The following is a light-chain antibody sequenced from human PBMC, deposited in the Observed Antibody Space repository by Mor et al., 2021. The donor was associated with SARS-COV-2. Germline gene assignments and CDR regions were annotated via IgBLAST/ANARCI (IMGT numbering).Light chain of an antibody. V-gene: IGKV3D-15*01. Sequence: LSCRASQSVGSNFAWFQQKPGQAPRLLMNDPSTRANGIPARFSGSGSGTEFTLTISSLQSEDFAVYYCLQYNSWPRTFGQGTKL. J-gene: IGKJ2*01. CDR3: LQYNSWPRT. CDR1: QSVGSN. CDR2: DPS.